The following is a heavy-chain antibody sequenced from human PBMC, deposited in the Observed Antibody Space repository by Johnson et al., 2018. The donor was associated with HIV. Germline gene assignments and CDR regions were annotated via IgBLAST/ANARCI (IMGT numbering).Heavy chain of an antibody. J-gene: IGHJ3*02. D-gene: IGHD3-22*01. CDR1: GFTFDDYG. CDR2: INWNGGST. V-gene: IGHV3-20*04. Sequence: MLLVESGGGVVRPGGSLRLSCAASGFTFDDYGMNWVHQGPGKGLEWVSGINWNGGSTGYADSVKGRFTISRDNAKNSLYLQMNSLRAEDTALYYCARSVGYYDSSGYYYVDAFDNWGQGTMVTVSS. CDR3: ARSVGYYDSSGYYYVDAFDN.